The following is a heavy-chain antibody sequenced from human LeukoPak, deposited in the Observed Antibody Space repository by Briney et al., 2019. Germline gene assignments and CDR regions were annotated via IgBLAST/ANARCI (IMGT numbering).Heavy chain of an antibody. D-gene: IGHD7-27*01. CDR3: ARSLGSFDY. Sequence: SETLSLTCAVSGYSISSGYYWGCIRQPPGKGREWIGSIYHSGSTYYNPSRKSRVTISVDTTKNQFSRKLSSVTAADTAVYCCARSLGSFDYWGQGTLVTVTS. J-gene: IGHJ4*02. CDR1: GYSISSGYY. V-gene: IGHV4-38-2*01. CDR2: IYHSGST.